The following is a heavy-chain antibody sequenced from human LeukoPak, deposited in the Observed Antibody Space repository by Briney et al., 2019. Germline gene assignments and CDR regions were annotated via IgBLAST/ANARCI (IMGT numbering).Heavy chain of an antibody. CDR3: ARAYLNSYYYHSSGYYSDAFDI. V-gene: IGHV4-59*01. Sequence: SETLSLACTVSGGSISSYYWSWIRQPPGKGLEWVGYIYCSGSTNYNPSLKSRVTISVDPSKNQFPLKLSSVTAADTAVYYCARAYLNSYYYHSSGYYSDAFDIWGQGTMVTVSS. CDR1: GGSISSYY. D-gene: IGHD3-22*01. CDR2: IYCSGST. J-gene: IGHJ3*02.